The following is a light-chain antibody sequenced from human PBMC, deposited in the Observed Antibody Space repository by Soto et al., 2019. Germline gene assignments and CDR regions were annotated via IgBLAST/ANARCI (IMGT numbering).Light chain of an antibody. CDR3: SSYASSNTLL. CDR2: EVT. V-gene: IGLV2-14*01. CDR1: SSDAGYNY. Sequence: QSVLTQPASVSGSPGQSITISCTGTSSDAGYNYVSWYQQHPGKAPRLMIYEVTNRPSGVSNRFSGSKSGNTASLTISGLQAEDEADYYCSSYASSNTLLFGGGTKLTVL. J-gene: IGLJ2*01.